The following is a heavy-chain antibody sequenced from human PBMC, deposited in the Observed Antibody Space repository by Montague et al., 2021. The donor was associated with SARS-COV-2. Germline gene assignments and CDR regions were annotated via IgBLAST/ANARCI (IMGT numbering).Heavy chain of an antibody. CDR2: TYFGGTT. D-gene: IGHD3-16*01. V-gene: IGHV3-66*01. Sequence: SLRLSCAASGFSVTDNYMHWVRQPPGKAPEWLSVTYFGGTTKYADSVKGRFTVSRDDSKNTLELQMNNLRTEDTAVFYCARDPSRSVGAFDIWGQGTMVTVSS. J-gene: IGHJ3*02. CDR1: GFSVTDNY. CDR3: ARDPSRSVGAFDI.